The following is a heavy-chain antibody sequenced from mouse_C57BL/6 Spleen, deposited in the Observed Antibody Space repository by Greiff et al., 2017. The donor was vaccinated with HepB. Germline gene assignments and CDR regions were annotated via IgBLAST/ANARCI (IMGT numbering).Heavy chain of an antibody. CDR3: ARSGITTVWYFDV. V-gene: IGHV1-69*01. J-gene: IGHJ1*03. CDR2: IDPSDSYT. CDR1: GYTFTSYW. D-gene: IGHD1-1*01. Sequence: QVQLQQPGAELVMPGASVKLSCKASGYTFTSYWMHWVKQRPGQGLEWIGEIDPSDSYTNYNQKFKGKSTLTVDKSSSTAYMQLSSLTSEDSAVYYCARSGITTVWYFDVWGTGTTGTVSS.